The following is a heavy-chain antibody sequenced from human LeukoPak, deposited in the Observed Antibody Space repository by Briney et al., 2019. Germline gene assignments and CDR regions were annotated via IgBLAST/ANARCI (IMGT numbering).Heavy chain of an antibody. CDR2: INPSGGST. J-gene: IGHJ4*02. D-gene: IGHD2-21*02. CDR3: ARASSNCGGDCYYFDY. CDR1: GYTFTSYY. V-gene: IGHV1-46*03. Sequence: ASVKVSCKASGYTFTSYYMHWVRQAPGQGLEWVGIINPSGGSTSYAQKFQGRVTMTRNTSTSTVYMELNSLRSEDTAVYYCARASSNCGGDCYYFDYWGQGTLVTVSS.